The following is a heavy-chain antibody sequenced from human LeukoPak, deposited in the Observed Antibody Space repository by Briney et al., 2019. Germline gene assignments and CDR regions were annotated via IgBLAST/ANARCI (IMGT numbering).Heavy chain of an antibody. CDR2: IYYSGST. CDR3: ARSGSRLLWFGEYTAYGMDV. CDR1: GGSVSSGSYY. V-gene: IGHV4-61*01. D-gene: IGHD3-10*01. Sequence: SETLSLTCTVSGGSVSSGSYYWSWIRQPPGKGLEWIGYIYYSGSTNYNPSLKSRVTISVDTSKNQFTLKLSSVTAADTAVYYRARSGSRLLWFGEYTAYGMDVWGQGTTVTVSS. J-gene: IGHJ6*02.